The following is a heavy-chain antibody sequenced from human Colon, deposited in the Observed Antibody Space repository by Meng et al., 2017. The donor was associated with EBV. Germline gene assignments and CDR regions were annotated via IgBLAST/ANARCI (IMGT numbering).Heavy chain of an antibody. CDR1: GVSISSNIR. CDR3: ARGKQDAWELLAY. CDR2: IDDSGSA. V-gene: IGHV4-4*02. Sequence: QSQELGPGRVRPSGTLSLSCGVSGVSISSNIRWTWVRQPPGKGLEWIGDIDDSGSANYNPSLNSRISISLDKSKNHFSLKVNSVTAADTAVYYCARGKQDAWELLAYWGQGALVTVSS. J-gene: IGHJ4*02. D-gene: IGHD1-26*01.